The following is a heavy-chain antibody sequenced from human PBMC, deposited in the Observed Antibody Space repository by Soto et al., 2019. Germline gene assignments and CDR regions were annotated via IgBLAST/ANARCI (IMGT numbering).Heavy chain of an antibody. CDR3: ARDLGIAAAGRALDWFDP. CDR2: INSDGSST. D-gene: IGHD6-13*01. CDR1: GFTFSSYW. Sequence: GSLRLSCAASGFTFSSYWMHWVRQAPGKGLVWVSRINSDGSSTSYADSVKGRFTISRDNAKNTLYLQMNSLRAEDTAVYYCARDLGIAAAGRALDWFDPWGQGTLVTVSS. J-gene: IGHJ5*02. V-gene: IGHV3-74*01.